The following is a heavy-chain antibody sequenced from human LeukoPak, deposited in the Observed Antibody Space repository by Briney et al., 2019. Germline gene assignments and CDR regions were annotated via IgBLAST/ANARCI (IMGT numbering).Heavy chain of an antibody. D-gene: IGHD3-22*01. CDR1: GFTFSSYA. Sequence: PGGSLRLSCAASGFTFSSYAMSWVRQAPGKGLEWVSAISGSGGSTYYADSVKGRFTISRDNSKNTLYLQMNSLRAEDTAVCYCAKPGITMIVPAYMDVWGKGTTVTVSS. J-gene: IGHJ6*03. CDR3: AKPGITMIVPAYMDV. V-gene: IGHV3-23*01. CDR2: ISGSGGST.